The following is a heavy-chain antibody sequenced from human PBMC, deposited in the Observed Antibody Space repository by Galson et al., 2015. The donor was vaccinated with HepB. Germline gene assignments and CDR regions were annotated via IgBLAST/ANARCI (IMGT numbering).Heavy chain of an antibody. J-gene: IGHJ4*02. Sequence: CAISGDSVSNNNAAWYWIRQSPSRGLEWLGRTYYRSKWYNDYALSVKSRMTINPDTSKNQFSLQLNSVTPEDTAVYYCARGLSMIRGASRLDYWGQGTLVTVSS. CDR2: TYYRSKWYN. CDR1: GDSVSNNNAA. D-gene: IGHD3-10*01. CDR3: ARGLSMIRGASRLDY. V-gene: IGHV6-1*01.